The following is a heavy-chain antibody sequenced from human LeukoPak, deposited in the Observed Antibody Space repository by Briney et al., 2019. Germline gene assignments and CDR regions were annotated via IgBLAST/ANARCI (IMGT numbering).Heavy chain of an antibody. CDR3: ARDRGSSGYATTGLYDYDS. D-gene: IGHD5-12*01. CDR1: GGSFNNYA. J-gene: IGHJ4*02. V-gene: IGHV1-69*13. CDR2: IIPMFGTT. Sequence: GASVKVSCKASGGSFNNYAISWVRQAPGQGLEWMGGIIPMFGTTNYAQNFQGRATITADASTSTVFMDLSSLTSEDTALYYCARDRGSSGYATTGLYDYDSWGQGTLVTVSS.